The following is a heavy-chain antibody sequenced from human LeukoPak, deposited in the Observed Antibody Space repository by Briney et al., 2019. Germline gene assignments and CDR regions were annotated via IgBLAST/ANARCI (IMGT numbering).Heavy chain of an antibody. CDR1: GFTFSSYA. J-gene: IGHJ4*02. CDR2: ISYDGSNK. D-gene: IGHD1-26*01. Sequence: PGGSLRLSCAASGFTFSSYAMHWVRQAPGKGLEWVAVISYDGSNKYYADSVKGRFTISRDNSKNTLYLQMNSLRAEDTAVYYCAKVRWELLSDPSDYWGQGTLVTVSS. CDR3: AKVRWELLSDPSDY. V-gene: IGHV3-30-3*01.